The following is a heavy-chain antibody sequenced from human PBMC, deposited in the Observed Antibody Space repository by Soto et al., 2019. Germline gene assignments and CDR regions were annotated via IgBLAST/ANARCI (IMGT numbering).Heavy chain of an antibody. D-gene: IGHD3-10*01. CDR1: GGSISSGDYY. Sequence: QVQLQESGPGLVKPSQTLSLTCTVSGGSISSGDYYWSWIRQHPGKGLEWIGYIYYSGSTYYNPYLKSRVTIPVDTSKSQFSLKLTSVTAADTAVYYCARYGSGSSFDYWGQGTLVTVSS. J-gene: IGHJ4*02. CDR2: IYYSGST. V-gene: IGHV4-31*03. CDR3: ARYGSGSSFDY.